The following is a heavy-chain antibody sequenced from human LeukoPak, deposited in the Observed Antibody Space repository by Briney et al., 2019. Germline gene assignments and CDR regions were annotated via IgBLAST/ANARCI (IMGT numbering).Heavy chain of an antibody. Sequence: GGSLRLSCAASGFTFSSYAMSWVRRAPGKGLEWVSAISGTGGSTYYTDSVKGWFTISRDNSKNTLYLQMNSLRADDTAVYYCAKQKTYSSPYYFDCWGQGTLVTVSS. J-gene: IGHJ4*02. V-gene: IGHV3-23*01. CDR1: GFTFSSYA. D-gene: IGHD6-6*01. CDR3: AKQKTYSSPYYFDC. CDR2: ISGTGGST.